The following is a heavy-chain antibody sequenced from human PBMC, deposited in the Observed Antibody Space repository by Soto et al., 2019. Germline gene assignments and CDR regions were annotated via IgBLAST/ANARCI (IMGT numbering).Heavy chain of an antibody. CDR2: ISGSGGST. J-gene: IGHJ5*02. CDR1: GFTFSSYA. D-gene: IGHD4-17*01. CDR3: AKERLRHNFPKDNWFDP. Sequence: PGGSLRLSCAASGFTFSSYAMSWVRQAPGKGLEWVSAISGSGGSTYYADSVKGRFTISRDNSKNTLYLQMNSLRAEDTAVYYCAKERLRHNFPKDNWFDPWGQGTLVTVSS. V-gene: IGHV3-23*01.